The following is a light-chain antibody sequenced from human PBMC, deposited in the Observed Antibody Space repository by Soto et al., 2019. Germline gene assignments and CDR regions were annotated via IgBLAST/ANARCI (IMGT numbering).Light chain of an antibody. CDR2: GAS. J-gene: IGKJ1*01. CDR1: QSVSSSY. Sequence: EIVLTQSPGTLSLSPGERATLSCRASQSVSSSYLAWYQQNRGQAPRLLIYGASSRAPGIPDRFGGSGSGTDFTLTISRLEPEYFAVYYCQQYGSSRWTFGQGTK. CDR3: QQYGSSRWT. V-gene: IGKV3-20*01.